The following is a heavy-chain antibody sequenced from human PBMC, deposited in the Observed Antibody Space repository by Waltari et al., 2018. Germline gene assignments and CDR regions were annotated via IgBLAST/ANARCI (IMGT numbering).Heavy chain of an antibody. CDR3: ARAYSNYSDY. D-gene: IGHD4-4*01. CDR1: GGSFRGSY. V-gene: IGHV4-34*01. Sequence: QVQLQQWGAGLLKPSETLSLTCAVYGGSFRGSYWSWIRKPPGKGLGWIGEINHSGSTNDNPSLKSRVTISVDTSKNQFSLKLSSVTAADTAVYYCARAYSNYSDYWGQGTLVTVSS. J-gene: IGHJ4*02. CDR2: INHSGST.